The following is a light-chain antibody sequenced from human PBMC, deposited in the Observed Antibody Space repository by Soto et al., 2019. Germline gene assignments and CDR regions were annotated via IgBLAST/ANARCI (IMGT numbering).Light chain of an antibody. J-gene: IGKJ1*01. CDR2: KAS. V-gene: IGKV1-5*03. CDR1: QSISSW. CDR3: LQYNSLWT. Sequence: DIPMTQSPSTLSASVGDRVTITCRASQSISSWLAWYQQKPGKAPKLLIYKASSLESGVPSRFSGSGSGTEFTLNISSLQPDDFATYYCLQYNSLWTFGQGTKVEIK.